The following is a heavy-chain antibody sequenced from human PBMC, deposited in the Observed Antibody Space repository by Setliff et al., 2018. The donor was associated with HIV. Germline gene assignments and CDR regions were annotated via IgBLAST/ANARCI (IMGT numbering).Heavy chain of an antibody. D-gene: IGHD3-22*01. J-gene: IGHJ3*02. V-gene: IGHV4-28*01. CDR3: ARISNGFEPNAFDT. CDR1: GYSISSSNW. CDR2: INHNELT. Sequence: SETLSLTCVVSGYSISSSNWWGWIRQPPGKGLVWIGYINHNELTYYNPSLKSRIIMSVDTSKKQLSLKLSSVTAVDTAVYFCARISNGFEPNAFDTWGLGTMVTVSS.